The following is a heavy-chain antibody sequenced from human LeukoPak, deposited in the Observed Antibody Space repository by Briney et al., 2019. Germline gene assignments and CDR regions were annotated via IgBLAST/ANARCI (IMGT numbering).Heavy chain of an antibody. Sequence: GGSLRLSCAASGFTFGSYAMTWVRQAPGRGLEWVSSISAGSVTLYYADSVKGRFTISRDNSKNTLYLQMNSLRAEDTAVYYRARDVPAYYYDSSGYTDAFDIWGQGTMVTVSS. CDR3: ARDVPAYYYDSSGYTDAFDI. D-gene: IGHD3-22*01. J-gene: IGHJ3*02. V-gene: IGHV3-23*01. CDR2: ISAGSVTL. CDR1: GFTFGSYA.